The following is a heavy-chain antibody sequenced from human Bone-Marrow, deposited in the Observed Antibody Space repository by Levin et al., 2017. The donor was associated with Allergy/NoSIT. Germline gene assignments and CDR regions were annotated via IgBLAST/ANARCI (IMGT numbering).Heavy chain of an antibody. V-gene: IGHV1-2*02. CDR2: INPNSGGT. CDR1: GYTFTGYY. CDR3: ARDRNWNDRINYYYYYGMDV. Sequence: GASVKVSCKASGYTFTGYYMHWVRQAPGQGLEWMGWINPNSGGTNYAQKFQGRVTMTRDTSISTAYMELSRLRSDDTAVYYCARDRNWNDRINYYYYYGMDVWGQGTTVTVSS. J-gene: IGHJ6*02. D-gene: IGHD1-1*01.